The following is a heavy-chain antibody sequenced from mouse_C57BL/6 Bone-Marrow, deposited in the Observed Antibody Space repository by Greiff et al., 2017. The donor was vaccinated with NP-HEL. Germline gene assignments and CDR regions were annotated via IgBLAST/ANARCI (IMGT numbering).Heavy chain of an antibody. V-gene: IGHV5-9-1*02. CDR1: GFTFSSYA. CDR2: ISSGGDYI. Sequence: EVKVVESGEGLVKPGGSLKLSCAASGFTFSSYAMSWVRQTPEKRLEWVAYISSGGDYIYYADTVKGRFTISRDNARNTLYLQMSSLKSEDTAMYYCTRDGNYYDYDSWFAYWGQGTLVTVSA. J-gene: IGHJ3*01. CDR3: TRDGNYYDYDSWFAY. D-gene: IGHD2-4*01.